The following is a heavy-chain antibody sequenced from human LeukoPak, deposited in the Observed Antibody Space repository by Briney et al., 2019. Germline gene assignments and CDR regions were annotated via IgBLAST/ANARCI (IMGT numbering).Heavy chain of an antibody. V-gene: IGHV1-69*13. Sequence: ASVKVSCKASGGTFSSYAISWVRQAPGQGLEWMGGIIPIFGTANYAQKFQGRVTITADESTSTAYMELSSLRSEDTAVYYCARDGLGSSRFDPWGQGTLVTVSS. CDR3: ARDGLGSSRFDP. D-gene: IGHD6-19*01. J-gene: IGHJ5*02. CDR2: IIPIFGTA. CDR1: GGTFSSYA.